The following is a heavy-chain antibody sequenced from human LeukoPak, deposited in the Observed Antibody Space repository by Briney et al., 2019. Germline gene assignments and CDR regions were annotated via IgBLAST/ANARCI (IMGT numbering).Heavy chain of an antibody. D-gene: IGHD2-2*01. CDR2: IYYSWST. J-gene: IGHJ4*02. V-gene: IGHV4-39*07. Sequence: SETLSLTCTVSGGSLSSSNYYWGWIRQPPGKGPEWIGSIYYSWSTYYNPSLKSRVTISVDTSKNQFSLRLSSVTAADTAVYYCATDSCSTTSCRKKFDYWGQGTLVTVSS. CDR1: GGSLSSSNYY. CDR3: ATDSCSTTSCRKKFDY.